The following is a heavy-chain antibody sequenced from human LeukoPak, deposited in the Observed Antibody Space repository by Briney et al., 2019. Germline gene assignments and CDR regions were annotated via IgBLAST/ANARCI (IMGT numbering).Heavy chain of an antibody. CDR2: IYYSGST. V-gene: IGHV4-39*01. CDR1: GGSISSSSYY. D-gene: IGHD4-23*01. Sequence: SETLSLTCTVSGGSISSSSYYWGWIRQPPGKGLEWIGSIYYSGSTYYNPSLKGRVTISVDTSKNQFSLKLSSVTAADTAVYYCAKTTVVTRGGVAFDIWGQGTMVTVSS. J-gene: IGHJ3*02. CDR3: AKTTVVTRGGVAFDI.